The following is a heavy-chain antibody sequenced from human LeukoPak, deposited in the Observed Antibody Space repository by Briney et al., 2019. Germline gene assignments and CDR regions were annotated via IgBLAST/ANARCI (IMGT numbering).Heavy chain of an antibody. CDR1: GVSFDDDY. CDR3: TRMTAGHNY. D-gene: IGHD2-21*02. Sequence: SETLSLTCAVSGVSFDDDYWSWVRQTPGTGLEWIGEINHSGYTNDRPSLKSRVTLSIDTSRKQFSLNLRSVTVADAGIYYCTRMTAGHNYWGQGTLVTVPS. J-gene: IGHJ4*02. CDR2: INHSGYT. V-gene: IGHV4-34*01.